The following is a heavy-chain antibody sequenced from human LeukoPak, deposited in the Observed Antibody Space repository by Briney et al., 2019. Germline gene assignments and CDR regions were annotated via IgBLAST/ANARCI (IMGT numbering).Heavy chain of an antibody. CDR1: GFTFSSYS. D-gene: IGHD3-22*01. Sequence: GGSLRLSCAASGFTFSSYSMNWVRQAPGKGLEWVSSISSSSSYIYYADSVKGRFTISRDNAKNSLYMQMNSLRAEDTAVYYCARDRAVVVHDSWGQGTMVTVSS. CDR3: ARDRAVVVHDS. J-gene: IGHJ3*02. CDR2: ISSSSSYI. V-gene: IGHV3-21*01.